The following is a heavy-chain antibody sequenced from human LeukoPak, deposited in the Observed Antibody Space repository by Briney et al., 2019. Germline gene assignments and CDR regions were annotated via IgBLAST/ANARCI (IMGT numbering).Heavy chain of an antibody. V-gene: IGHV3-74*01. D-gene: IGHD4-17*01. J-gene: IGHJ4*02. CDR3: ARVAETIYYGDYGDY. CDR1: GFTFSSYW. Sequence: GGSLRLSCAASGFTFSSYWMHWVRQAPGKGLVWVSRINSDGSSTSYADSVKGRSTISRDNAKNTLYLQMNSLRAEDTAVYYCARVAETIYYGDYGDYWGQGTLVTVSP. CDR2: INSDGSST.